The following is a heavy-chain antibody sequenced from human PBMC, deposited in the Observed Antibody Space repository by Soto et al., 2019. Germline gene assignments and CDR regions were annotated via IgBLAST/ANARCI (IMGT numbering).Heavy chain of an antibody. J-gene: IGHJ5*02. CDR1: GDSVSSNSAA. D-gene: IGHD3-10*01. CDR3: AREIPYYYASGSYYALFDP. V-gene: IGHV6-1*01. CDR2: TYYRSKWYN. Sequence: SQTLSLTCAISGDSVSSNSAAWNWIRQSPSRGLEWLGRTYYRSKWYNDYAVSVKSRITINPDTSKNQFSLQLNSVTPEDTAVYYCAREIPYYYASGSYYALFDPWGQGTLVTVSS.